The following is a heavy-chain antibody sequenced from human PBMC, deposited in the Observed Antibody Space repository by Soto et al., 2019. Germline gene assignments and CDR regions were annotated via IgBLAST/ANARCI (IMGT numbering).Heavy chain of an antibody. V-gene: IGHV1-69*06. Sequence: QVQLVQSGAEVKKPGSSVKVSCKASGGTVSNYVVNWVRQAPGQGLEWMGRIIPISGAANYAQKFQGRVTITADKSTSTSYMELSSLRSEDTAVYYCSRDMTRTVGPYFDFWGQGTLVSVSS. CDR3: SRDMTRTVGPYFDF. J-gene: IGHJ4*02. D-gene: IGHD1-7*01. CDR1: GGTVSNYV. CDR2: IIPISGAA.